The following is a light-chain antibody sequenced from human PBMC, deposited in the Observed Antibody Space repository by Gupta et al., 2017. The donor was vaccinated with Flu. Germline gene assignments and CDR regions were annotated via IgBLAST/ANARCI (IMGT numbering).Light chain of an antibody. Sequence: DFVMTQSPLSLSVTPGEPASISCRSSQSLLHNNGYNYLDWYLQKPGQSPQLLIYLGSNRASGVPDRCSGSGSGTDFTLKISRVEAEDVGVYYCMQALQTPWTFGQGTKVEIK. CDR1: QSLLHNNGYNY. CDR3: MQALQTPWT. V-gene: IGKV2-28*01. CDR2: LGS. J-gene: IGKJ1*01.